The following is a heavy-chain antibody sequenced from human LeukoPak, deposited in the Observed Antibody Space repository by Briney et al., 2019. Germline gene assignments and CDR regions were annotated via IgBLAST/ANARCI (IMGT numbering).Heavy chain of an antibody. CDR1: GFTFSSYE. V-gene: IGHV3-48*03. CDR3: ARDGFSSSWYGRALDY. J-gene: IGHJ4*02. CDR2: ISSGSSSI. Sequence: GGSLRLSCAASGFTFSSYEMNWVRQAPGKGLEWVSYISSGSSSIFYADSVKGRFTISRDNSKNSLYLQMNSLRVEDTAVYYCARDGFSSSWYGRALDYWGQGTLVTVSS. D-gene: IGHD6-13*01.